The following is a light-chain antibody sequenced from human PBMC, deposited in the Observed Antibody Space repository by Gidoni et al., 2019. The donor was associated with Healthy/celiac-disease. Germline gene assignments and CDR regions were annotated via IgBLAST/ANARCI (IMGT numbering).Light chain of an antibody. Sequence: EIVLTQSPATLSLSPGERATLSCRASQSVRSYLAWYQQKPGQAPRLLIYDASNSATGIPARFSGSGSGTDFTRTISSLEPEEFAVYYCQQRSNWPTFGGGTKVEIK. CDR3: QQRSNWPT. J-gene: IGKJ4*01. CDR2: DAS. V-gene: IGKV3-11*01. CDR1: QSVRSY.